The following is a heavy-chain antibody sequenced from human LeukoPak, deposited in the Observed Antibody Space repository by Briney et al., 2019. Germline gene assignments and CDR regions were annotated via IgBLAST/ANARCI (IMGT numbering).Heavy chain of an antibody. CDR1: GFTFSSYD. V-gene: IGHV3-33*01. D-gene: IGHD1-26*01. CDR3: ASLPSYSGSYLDY. Sequence: GGSLRLSCAASGFTFSSYDMHWVHQAPGKGLEWVAVIYCDGSNKYYAVSVRRRFPIHRDNSKNALYLQKNSLRAEYTAVYYCASLPSYSGSYLDYWGQGTLV. CDR2: IYCDGSNK. J-gene: IGHJ4*02.